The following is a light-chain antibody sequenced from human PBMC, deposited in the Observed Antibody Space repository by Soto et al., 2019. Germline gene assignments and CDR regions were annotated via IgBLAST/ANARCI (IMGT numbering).Light chain of an antibody. CDR1: SPNIGAGYD. V-gene: IGLV1-40*01. Sequence: QSVLTQPPSVSGAPGQRVTISCTGSSPNIGAGYDVHWYQQLPGTAPKLIIYGTTNRPSGVPDRFSGSKSGTSASLAITGLQAEDEADYYCQSYDGTLSGSYVFGIGTKVTVL. CDR2: GTT. CDR3: QSYDGTLSGSYV. J-gene: IGLJ1*01.